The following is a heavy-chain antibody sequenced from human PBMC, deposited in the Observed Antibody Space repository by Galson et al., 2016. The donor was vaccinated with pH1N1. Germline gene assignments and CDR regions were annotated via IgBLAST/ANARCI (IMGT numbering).Heavy chain of an antibody. J-gene: IGHJ4*02. D-gene: IGHD6-19*01. CDR1: GFTFSSHG. CDR2: VSGDATRT. CDR3: AKDGPPGSSGWSSYYFDS. Sequence: SLRLSCAASGFTFSSHGMSWVRQAPGKGLEWVSVVSGDATRTYYADSVKGRFTISRDNSKNTLYLQMNSLRVDDTAVYYCAKDGPPGSSGWSSYYFDSWGQGTLVTVSS. V-gene: IGHV3-23*01.